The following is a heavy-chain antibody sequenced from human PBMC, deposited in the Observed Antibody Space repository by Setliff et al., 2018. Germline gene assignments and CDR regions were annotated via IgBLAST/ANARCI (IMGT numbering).Heavy chain of an antibody. Sequence: SETLSLTCTVSGGSISSSNYYWGWIRQPPGKGLEWIGSIYYSGSTYYNPSLKSRVTISVDTSKNQFSLRLSSVTAADTAVYYCARLRKSTTAIDYWGQGTLVTVSS. CDR2: IYYSGST. V-gene: IGHV4-39*01. J-gene: IGHJ4*02. D-gene: IGHD1-26*01. CDR1: GGSISSSNYY. CDR3: ARLRKSTTAIDY.